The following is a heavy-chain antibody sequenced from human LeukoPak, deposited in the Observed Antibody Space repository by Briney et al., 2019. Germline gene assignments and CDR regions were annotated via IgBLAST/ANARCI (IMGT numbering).Heavy chain of an antibody. CDR3: ARDLDHGYLDY. J-gene: IGHJ4*02. Sequence: GASVTVSFTASGFTFTVYYTHWVRQAPGQGLEWMGWINLNSGGTKYAQKFQGRVTMTRDTSISTAYMELSRLTSDDTAVYYCARDLDHGYLDYWGQGTLVTVPS. CDR2: INLNSGGT. CDR1: GFTFTVYY. V-gene: IGHV1-2*02. D-gene: IGHD3-22*01.